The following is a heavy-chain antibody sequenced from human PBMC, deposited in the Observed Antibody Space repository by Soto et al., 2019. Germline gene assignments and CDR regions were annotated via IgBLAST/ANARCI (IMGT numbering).Heavy chain of an antibody. CDR1: GYTFTSYG. CDR3: ARFGPRSHYDSSGYYYHGWFDP. V-gene: IGHV1-18*01. D-gene: IGHD3-22*01. CDR2: ISAYNGNT. Sequence: QVQLVQSGAEVKKPGASVKVSCKASGYTFTSYGISWVRQAPGQGLEWMGWISAYNGNTNYAQKLQGRVTMTTDTSTSTAYMELRSLRSDDTAVYYCARFGPRSHYDSSGYYYHGWFDPWGQGTLVTVSS. J-gene: IGHJ5*02.